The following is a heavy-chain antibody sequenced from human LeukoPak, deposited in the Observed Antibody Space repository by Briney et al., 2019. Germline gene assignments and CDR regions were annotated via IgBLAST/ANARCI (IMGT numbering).Heavy chain of an antibody. CDR2: ISTTSSTI. J-gene: IGHJ4*02. Sequence: PGGSLRLSCAASGFTFSSYSMSLVRQPPGKGLEWVSYISTTSSTIYYADSVKGRFTISRDNAKNSLYLQMNSLRAEDTAVYYCARGSYGDYWGQGTLVTVSS. CDR1: GFTFSSYS. V-gene: IGHV3-48*04. CDR3: ARGSYGDY. D-gene: IGHD1-26*01.